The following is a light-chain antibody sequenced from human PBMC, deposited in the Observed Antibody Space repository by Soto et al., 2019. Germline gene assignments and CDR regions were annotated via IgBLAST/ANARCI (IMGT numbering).Light chain of an antibody. CDR3: QQYNSWPPWT. Sequence: EIGMTQSPATLSVSPGEGATLSCRASQTVSTNLAWYQQKPGQAPRLLIHGASTRATGIPARFSGSGSGTEFTLTISSLQSEDFAVYYCQQYNSWPPWTFGQGTKVDIK. CDR1: QTVSTN. J-gene: IGKJ1*01. CDR2: GAS. V-gene: IGKV3-15*01.